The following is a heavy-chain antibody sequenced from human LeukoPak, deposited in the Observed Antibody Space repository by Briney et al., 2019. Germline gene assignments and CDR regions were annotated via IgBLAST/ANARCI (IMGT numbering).Heavy chain of an antibody. CDR2: MNPNSGNT. J-gene: IGHJ5*02. CDR1: GYIFTSYD. V-gene: IGHV1-8*01. D-gene: IGHD3-3*01. Sequence: ASVKVSCKASGYIFTSYDINWVRQATGQGLEWMGLMNPNSGNTGYAQKFQGRVTMTRNTSISTAYMELSSLRSEDTAVYYCARGAYYDFWSGYQNWFDPWGQGTLVTVSS. CDR3: ARGAYYDFWSGYQNWFDP.